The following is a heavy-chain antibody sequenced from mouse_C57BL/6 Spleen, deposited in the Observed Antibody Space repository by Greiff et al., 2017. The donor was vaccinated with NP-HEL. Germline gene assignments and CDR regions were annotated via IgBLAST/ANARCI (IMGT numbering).Heavy chain of an antibody. CDR2: IYTRDGST. J-gene: IGHJ4*01. CDR3: ARWFYYDYDEGAMDY. CDR1: GYTFTDHT. D-gene: IGHD2-4*01. V-gene: IGHV1-78*01. Sequence: QVQLKESDAELVKPGASVKISCKVSGYTFTDHTIHWMKQRPEQGLEWIGYIYTRDGSTKYNEKFKGKATLTADKSSSTAYMQLNSLTSEDSAVYFCARWFYYDYDEGAMDYWGQGTSVTVSS.